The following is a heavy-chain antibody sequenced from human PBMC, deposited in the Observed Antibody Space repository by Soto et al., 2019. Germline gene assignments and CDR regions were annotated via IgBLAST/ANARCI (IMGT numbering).Heavy chain of an antibody. CDR3: ASIVGATKGWYYFDY. V-gene: IGHV3-64*02. CDR1: GFTFNNFA. CDR2: ISGNGVST. D-gene: IGHD1-26*01. Sequence: GGSLRLSCGASGFTFNNFAMSWVRQAPGKGLEYVSAISGNGVSTHHADSVKGRFTISRDNSKNTLYLQMGSLRAEDMAVYYCASIVGATKGWYYFDYWGQGTPVTVSS. J-gene: IGHJ4*02.